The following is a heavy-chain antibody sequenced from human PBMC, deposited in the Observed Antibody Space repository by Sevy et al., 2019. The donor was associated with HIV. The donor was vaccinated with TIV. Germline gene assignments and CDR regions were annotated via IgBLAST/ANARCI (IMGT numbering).Heavy chain of an antibody. CDR3: ARRGGGMVRGVHRNWFDP. CDR2: IYYSGST. Sequence: SETLSLTCTVSGGSISSSSYYWGWIRQPPGKGLEWIGSIYYSGSTYYNPSLKSRVTISVDTSKNQFSLKLSSVTAADTAVYYWARRGGGMVRGVHRNWFDPWGQGTLVTVSS. CDR1: GGSISSSSYY. J-gene: IGHJ5*02. V-gene: IGHV4-39*01. D-gene: IGHD3-10*01.